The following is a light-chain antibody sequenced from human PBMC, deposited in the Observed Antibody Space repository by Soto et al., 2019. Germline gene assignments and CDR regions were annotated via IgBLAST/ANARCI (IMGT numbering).Light chain of an antibody. Sequence: DIQMTQSPTSLSASVGDRVTITCRARQDIRNFVAWYQQKPGKAPKLLIYAESTLQSGVPSRFSGSGSGTDFTLTINSLQPEDVATYSCQKYSSVPVFGPGTKVEIK. CDR2: AES. V-gene: IGKV1-27*01. CDR3: QKYSSVPV. CDR1: QDIRNF. J-gene: IGKJ3*01.